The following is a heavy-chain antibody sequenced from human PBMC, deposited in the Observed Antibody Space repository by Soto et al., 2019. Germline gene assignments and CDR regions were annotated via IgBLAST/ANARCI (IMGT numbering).Heavy chain of an antibody. Sequence: GASVKVSCKASGCTFTSYDINWVRQATGQGLEWMGWMNPNSGNTGYAQKFQGRVTITRNTSISTAYMELSSLRSEDTAVYYCARVGYSYGYYYYYGMDVWGQGTTVTVSS. J-gene: IGHJ6*02. CDR1: GCTFTSYD. CDR2: MNPNSGNT. V-gene: IGHV1-8*01. D-gene: IGHD5-18*01. CDR3: ARVGYSYGYYYYYGMDV.